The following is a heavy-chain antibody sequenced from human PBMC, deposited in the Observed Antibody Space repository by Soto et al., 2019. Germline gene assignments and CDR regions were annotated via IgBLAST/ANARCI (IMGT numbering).Heavy chain of an antibody. J-gene: IGHJ6*02. D-gene: IGHD6-13*01. V-gene: IGHV3-30-3*01. CDR2: ISYDGSNK. CDR3: ARDLVGKGSSSWYCGMDV. CDR1: GFTFSSYA. Sequence: QVQLVESGGGVVQPGRSLRLSCAASGFTFSSYAMHWVRQAPGKGLEWVAVISYDGSNKYYADSVKGRFTISRDNSKNTLYLQMNSLRAEDTAVYYCARDLVGKGSSSWYCGMDVWSQGTTVTVSS.